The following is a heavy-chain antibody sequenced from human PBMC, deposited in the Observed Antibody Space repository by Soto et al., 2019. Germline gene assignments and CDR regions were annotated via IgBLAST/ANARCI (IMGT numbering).Heavy chain of an antibody. CDR2: ISYDGSNK. J-gene: IGHJ5*02. CDR1: GFTFSSNG. D-gene: IGHD3-3*01. Sequence: GGPLRLCFAPSGFTFSSNGMPWVRQAPGKGREWVAVISYDGSNKYYADSVKGRFTVSRDNSKNTLYLQMNSLRAEDTAVYYCVKDFILTDITIFGVVSNWFDPWGQGTLVTVSS. CDR3: VKDFILTDITIFGVVSNWFDP. V-gene: IGHV3-30*18.